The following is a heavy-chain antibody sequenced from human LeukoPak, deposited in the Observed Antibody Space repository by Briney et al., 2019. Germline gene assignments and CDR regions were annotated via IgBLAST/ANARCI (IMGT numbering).Heavy chain of an antibody. D-gene: IGHD1-26*01. J-gene: IGHJ5*02. CDR3: AREQGSPAVYYFDP. V-gene: IGHV3-53*01. CDR1: VGSISSSAW. Sequence: PSETLSLTCTVSVGSISSSAWLSWVRQAPGKGLEWVSVIYSGDSTYYADSVKGRFTISRDNAKNSLYLQMNSLRDEDTAVYYCAREQGSPAVYYFDPWGPGTLVTVS. CDR2: IYSGDST.